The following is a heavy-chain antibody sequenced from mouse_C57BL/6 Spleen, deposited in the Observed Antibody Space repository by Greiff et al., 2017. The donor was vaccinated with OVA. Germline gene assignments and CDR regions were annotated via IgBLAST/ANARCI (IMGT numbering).Heavy chain of an antibody. J-gene: IGHJ2*01. Sequence: EVKLVESGGGLVKPGGSLKLSCAASGFTFSSYAMSWVRQTPEKRLEWVATISDGGSYTYYPDNVKGRFTISRDNAKNNLYLQMSHLKSEDTAMYYCARDGDCYFDYWGQGTTLTVSS. CDR1: GFTFSSYA. CDR2: ISDGGSYT. V-gene: IGHV5-4*01. CDR3: ARDGDCYFDY.